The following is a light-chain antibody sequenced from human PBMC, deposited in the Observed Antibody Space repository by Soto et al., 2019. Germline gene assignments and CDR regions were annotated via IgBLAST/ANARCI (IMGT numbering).Light chain of an antibody. V-gene: IGLV1-44*01. CDR3: AAWDDSLNGEI. CDR1: SXNIGRNM. CDR2: YDN. Sequence: QSVLTQSPSASGTPGQRVVISCSGSSXNIGRNMVNWYQQLPGTAPKLLMYYDNQRPSGVPDRFSGSRSGTSASLAISGLQSEDEAGYYCAAWDDSLNGEIFGTGTKVTVL. J-gene: IGLJ1*01.